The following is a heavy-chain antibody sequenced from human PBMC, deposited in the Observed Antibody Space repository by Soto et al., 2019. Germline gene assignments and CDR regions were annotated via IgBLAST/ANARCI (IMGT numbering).Heavy chain of an antibody. V-gene: IGHV4-39*01. Sequence: QLQLQESGPGLVKPSETLSLTCTVSGASISSSTYYWGWVRQPPGKGLEWIATIYYSGSTYYNPTLKSRVSLSVDTSKNQCSLNLNSVTAADTAVYYCARPVVPGYFDPWGQGTLVTVSS. CDR3: ARPVVPGYFDP. J-gene: IGHJ5*02. CDR1: GASISSSTYY. D-gene: IGHD2-15*01. CDR2: IYYSGST.